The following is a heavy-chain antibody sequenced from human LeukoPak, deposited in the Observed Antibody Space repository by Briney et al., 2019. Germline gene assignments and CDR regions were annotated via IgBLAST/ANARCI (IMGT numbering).Heavy chain of an antibody. Sequence: PSETLSLTCAVYGGSFSGYYWSWIRQPPGKGLEWIGEINYSGSTNYNPSLKSRVTISVDTSKNQFSLKLSSVTAADTAVYYCARGQAYYDFWSGHSSPDYWGQGTLVTVSS. CDR2: INYSGST. CDR3: ARGQAYYDFWSGHSSPDY. CDR1: GGSFSGYY. D-gene: IGHD3-3*01. V-gene: IGHV4-34*01. J-gene: IGHJ4*02.